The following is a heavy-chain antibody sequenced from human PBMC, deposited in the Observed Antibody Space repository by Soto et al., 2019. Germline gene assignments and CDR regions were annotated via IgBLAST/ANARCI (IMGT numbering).Heavy chain of an antibody. V-gene: IGHV4-34*09. J-gene: IGHJ5*02. CDR3: ARRDRSGYSYWLDT. CDR1: GGSFSAYY. Sequence: PSETLSLTCAVYGGSFSAYYWSWVRQPPGKGLEWIGSISYSGSTSYNPSLKGRLTISVDRSKSQFSLNLSSVTAADTAVYYCARRDRSGYSYWLDTWGQGTLVTVSS. D-gene: IGHD3-22*01. CDR2: ISYSGST.